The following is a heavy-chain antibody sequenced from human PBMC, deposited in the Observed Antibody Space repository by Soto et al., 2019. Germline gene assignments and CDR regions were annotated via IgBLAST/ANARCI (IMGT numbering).Heavy chain of an antibody. V-gene: IGHV2-5*02. J-gene: IGHJ4*02. CDR3: AHKGGGDRILDY. CDR2: IYWDDAK. CDR1: GFSLSTSGVG. Sequence: QITLKESGPTLVKPTQTLTLTCTFSGFSLSTSGVGVGWIRQPPGKALEWLAPIYWDDAKHYSPSLKSRLTIPRDTAKNQVVLTITNKDPVDTPTFCCAHKGGGDRILDYWGQGTLFTVSS. D-gene: IGHD3-16*01.